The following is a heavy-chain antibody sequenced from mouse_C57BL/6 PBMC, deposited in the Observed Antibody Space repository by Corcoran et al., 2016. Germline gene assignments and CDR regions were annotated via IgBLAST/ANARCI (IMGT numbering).Heavy chain of an antibody. CDR2: INTYSGVP. D-gene: IGHD1-1*01. CDR3: ARSDYYGSSGGAWVAY. V-gene: IGHV9-3*01. Sequence: QIPLVQSGPELKKPGETVKNSCKACGYNLTTYGMSWVKPAPGKGLKRMGWINTYSGVPTDADDFKGRFVFSYETSASTAYLQINNLKNEETATCFCARSDYYGSSGGAWVAYLGQGTLVTVSA. CDR1: GYNLTTYG. J-gene: IGHJ3*01.